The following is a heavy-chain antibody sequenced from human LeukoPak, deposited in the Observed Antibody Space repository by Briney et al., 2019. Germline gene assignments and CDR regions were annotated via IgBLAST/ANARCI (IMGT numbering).Heavy chain of an antibody. V-gene: IGHV3-21*01. CDR2: ISSSSNYI. D-gene: IGHD1-7*01. Sequence: GGSLRLSCAASGFSFSTYNMNWVRQAPGKGLEWVSSISSSSNYIYYADSVKGRFTISRDNAKNSLYLQMNSLRAEDMAVYYCARGTSALDYWGQGTLVTVSS. CDR1: GFSFSTYN. CDR3: ARGTSALDY. J-gene: IGHJ4*02.